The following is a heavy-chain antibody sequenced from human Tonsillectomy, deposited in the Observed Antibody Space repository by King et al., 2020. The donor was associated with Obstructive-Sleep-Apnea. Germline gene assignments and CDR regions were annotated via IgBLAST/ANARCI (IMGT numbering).Heavy chain of an antibody. J-gene: IGHJ4*02. CDR2: ISXSSTYT. Sequence: QLXQSGGGXVKPGGSXRLSXAASGFTFXDFYMSWIRQAPGKGLEWISYISXSSTYTNYADSVMGRFTISRDNARNSLYLQMNSLRVEDTAVYYCARVRDYDFWSGSSHFDYWGQGTLVTVSS. V-gene: IGHV3-11*06. D-gene: IGHD3-3*01. CDR1: GFTFXDFY. CDR3: ARVRDYDFWSGSSHFDY.